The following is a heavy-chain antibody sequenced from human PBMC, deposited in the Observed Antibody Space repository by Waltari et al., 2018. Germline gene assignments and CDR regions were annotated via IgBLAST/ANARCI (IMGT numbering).Heavy chain of an antibody. CDR3: ARGALRYFDWLPLDY. Sequence: QVQLQESGPGLVKPSETLSLTCTVSGGSISSYYWSWIRPPPGKGLEWIGYIYYSGSTNYNPSLKSRVTISVDTSKNQFSLKLSSVTAADTAVYYCARGALRYFDWLPLDYWGQGTLVTVSS. CDR2: IYYSGST. J-gene: IGHJ4*02. CDR1: GGSISSYY. D-gene: IGHD3-9*01. V-gene: IGHV4-59*01.